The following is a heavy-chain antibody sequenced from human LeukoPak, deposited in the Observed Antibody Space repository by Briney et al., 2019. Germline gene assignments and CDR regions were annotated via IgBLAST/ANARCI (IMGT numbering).Heavy chain of an antibody. J-gene: IGHJ4*02. D-gene: IGHD2-2*02. Sequence: SETLSLTCAVYGGSFSGYYWSWIRQPPGKGLEWIGEINHSGSTNYNPSLKSRVTISVDTSKNQFSLKLSSVTAAETAVYYCASIGVVPAAINCWGQGTLVTVYS. CDR3: ASIGVVPAAINC. CDR1: GGSFSGYY. V-gene: IGHV4-34*01. CDR2: INHSGST.